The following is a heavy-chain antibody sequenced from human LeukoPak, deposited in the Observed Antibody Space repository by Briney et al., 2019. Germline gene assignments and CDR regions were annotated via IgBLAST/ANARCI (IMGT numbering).Heavy chain of an antibody. V-gene: IGHV3-23*01. D-gene: IGHD6-19*01. CDR3: ARTIAVAGYYYYYYYMDV. CDR1: GFTFSSYA. Sequence: PGGSLSLYCAASGFTFSSYAMSWVRQAPGKGLEWGSAISGSGGSTYYADSVKGRFTISRDNSKNTLYLQMNSLRAEDTAVYYCARTIAVAGYYYYYYYMDVWGKGTTVTVSS. J-gene: IGHJ6*03. CDR2: ISGSGGST.